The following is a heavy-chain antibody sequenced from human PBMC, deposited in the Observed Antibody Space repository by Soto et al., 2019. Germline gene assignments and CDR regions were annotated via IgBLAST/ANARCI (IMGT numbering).Heavy chain of an antibody. V-gene: IGHV3-30*03. J-gene: IGHJ4*02. D-gene: IGHD5-18*01. Sequence: GGSLRLSCAASGFTFSSYGMHWVRQAPGKGMEWVAVISYDGSNKYYADSVKGRFTISRDNSKNTLYLQMNSLRPEDTAVYYCLSGVQLDLDYWGQGTLVTVSS. CDR1: GFTFSSYG. CDR2: ISYDGSNK. CDR3: LSGVQLDLDY.